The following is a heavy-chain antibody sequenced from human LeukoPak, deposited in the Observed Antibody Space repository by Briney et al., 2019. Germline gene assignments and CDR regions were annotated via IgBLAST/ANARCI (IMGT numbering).Heavy chain of an antibody. J-gene: IGHJ5*02. Sequence: GGSLRLSCAASGFTFSSYWMHWVRHAPGQGLVWVSRINSDGSSTSYADSVKGRFTISRDNAKNTLYLKMNSLRAEDTAVYYCARGPGFDPWGQGTLVAVSS. CDR3: ARGPGFDP. V-gene: IGHV3-74*01. CDR1: GFTFSSYW. CDR2: INSDGSST.